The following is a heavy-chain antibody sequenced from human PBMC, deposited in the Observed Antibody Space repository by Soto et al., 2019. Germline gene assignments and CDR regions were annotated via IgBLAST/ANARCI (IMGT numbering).Heavy chain of an antibody. J-gene: IGHJ6*02. CDR3: AVLMPPAPPYYYGMDV. CDR1: GFTFSSYA. CDR2: ISYDGSNK. D-gene: IGHD2-2*01. V-gene: IGHV3-30-3*01. Sequence: PGGSLRLSCAASGFTFSSYAMHWVRQAPGKGLEWVAVISYDGSNKYYADSVKGRFTISRDNSKNTLYLQMDSLRAEDTAVYYCAVLMPPAPPYYYGMDVWGQGTTVTVSS.